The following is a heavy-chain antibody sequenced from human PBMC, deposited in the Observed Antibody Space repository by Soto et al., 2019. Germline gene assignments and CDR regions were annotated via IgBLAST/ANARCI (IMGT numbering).Heavy chain of an antibody. D-gene: IGHD6-19*01. J-gene: IGHJ4*01. CDR2: LSAYNGNT. Sequence: QVQLVQSGAEVKNPGASVKVSCKASGYTFTSYGISWVRQAPGQGLEWLGWLSAYNGNTNYAQKLQGRVTMTTDTSTSTAYMELRSLRSDDTALYYCARDDSSGWYAFVDCWGHGPLVTVSS. V-gene: IGHV1-18*01. CDR1: GYTFTSYG. CDR3: ARDDSSGWYAFVDC.